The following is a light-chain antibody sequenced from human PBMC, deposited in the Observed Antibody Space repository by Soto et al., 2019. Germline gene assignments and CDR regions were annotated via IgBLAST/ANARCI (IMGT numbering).Light chain of an antibody. J-gene: IGLJ1*01. Sequence: QSALTQPASVSGSPGQSITISCTGTSSDVGGYNYVSWYQQHPGKAPKLMIYDVSNRPSGVSNRFSGSKSGNTASLTISGLQAEDEAGYYCSSYTSSSTYVFGTGTKVTVL. CDR3: SSYTSSSTYV. V-gene: IGLV2-14*01. CDR1: SSDVGGYNY. CDR2: DVS.